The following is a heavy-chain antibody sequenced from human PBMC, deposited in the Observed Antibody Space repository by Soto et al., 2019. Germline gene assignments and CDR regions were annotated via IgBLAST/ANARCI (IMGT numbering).Heavy chain of an antibody. V-gene: IGHV4-31*03. CDR1: GGSINYGDYY. D-gene: IGHD2-2*01. J-gene: IGHJ4*02. CDR3: AREVPAAPYFDC. Sequence: SETLSLTCTVSGGSINYGDYYWSWIRQHPGKGLEWIGYIYYSGSTSYNPSLKSRVTISVDTSKNQFSLKLSSVTAADTAVYYCAREVPAAPYFDCWGQGTLVTVSS. CDR2: IYYSGST.